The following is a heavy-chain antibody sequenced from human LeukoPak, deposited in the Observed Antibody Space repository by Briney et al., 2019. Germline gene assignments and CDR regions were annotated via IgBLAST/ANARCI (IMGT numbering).Heavy chain of an antibody. J-gene: IGHJ4*02. CDR1: GGSISSYY. D-gene: IGHD3-22*01. CDR3: ASDYFDRTGYYGFIY. CDR2: VYYTGST. V-gene: IGHV4-59*12. Sequence: SETLSLTCTVSGGSISSYYWSWVRQPPGKGLEWIGFVYYTGSTNYSPSLKSRVTISVDTSKKQFSLRLSSVTAADTAIYYCASDYFDRTGYYGFIYWGQGSLVTISS.